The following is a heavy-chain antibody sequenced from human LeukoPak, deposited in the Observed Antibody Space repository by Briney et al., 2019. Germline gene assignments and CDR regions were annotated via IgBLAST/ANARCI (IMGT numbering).Heavy chain of an antibody. CDR3: ARDEAAAGPFDY. V-gene: IGHV3-21*01. J-gene: IGHJ4*02. CDR2: ISSSSSYI. Sequence: PRGSLRLSCAASGFTFSSYSMNWVRQAPGKGLEWVSSISSSSSYIYYADSVKGRFTISRDNAKNSLYLQMNSLRAEDTAVYYCARDEAAAGPFDYWGQGTLVTVSS. CDR1: GFTFSSYS. D-gene: IGHD6-13*01.